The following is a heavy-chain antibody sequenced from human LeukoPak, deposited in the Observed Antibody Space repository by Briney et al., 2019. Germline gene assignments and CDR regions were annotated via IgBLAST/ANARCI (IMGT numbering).Heavy chain of an antibody. CDR2: MNPNSGNT. CDR3: ARESVLEWLFSNYYYYYMDV. CDR1: GGTFSSYA. Sequence: ASVKVSCKASGGTFSSYAISWVRQAPGQGLEWMGWMNPNSGNTGYAQKFQGRVTMTRNTSISTAYMELSSLRSEDTAVYYCARESVLEWLFSNYYYYYMDVWGKGTTVTVSS. D-gene: IGHD3-3*01. V-gene: IGHV1-8*02. J-gene: IGHJ6*03.